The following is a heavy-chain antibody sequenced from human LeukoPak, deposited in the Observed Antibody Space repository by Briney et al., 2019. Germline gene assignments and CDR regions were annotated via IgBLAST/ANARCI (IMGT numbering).Heavy chain of an antibody. CDR1: GFTFSTYA. V-gene: IGHV3-23*01. CDR3: AREPNNVVTPSDFDY. CDR2: ISSGADYT. Sequence: PGGSLRLSCAPSGFTFSTYAMTWVRQAPGKGLEWVSTISSGADYTYYADSVKGRFTISRDNSKSTLYLQMNSLRAEDTAVYYCAREPNNVVTPSDFDYWGQGTLVTVSS. J-gene: IGHJ4*02. D-gene: IGHD2-2*01.